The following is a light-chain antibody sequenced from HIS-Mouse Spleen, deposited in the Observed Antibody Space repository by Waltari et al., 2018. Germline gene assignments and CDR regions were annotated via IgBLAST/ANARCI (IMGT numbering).Light chain of an antibody. V-gene: IGKV3-11*01. CDR2: DAS. CDR1: QSVSSY. Sequence: EIVLTQSPATLSLSPGPRATLSCRASQSVSSYLAWYQQKPGQAPRLLIYDASNRATGIPARFSGSGSGTDFTLTISSLEPEDFAVYYCQQRSNWLTFGGGTKVEIK. J-gene: IGKJ4*01. CDR3: QQRSNWLT.